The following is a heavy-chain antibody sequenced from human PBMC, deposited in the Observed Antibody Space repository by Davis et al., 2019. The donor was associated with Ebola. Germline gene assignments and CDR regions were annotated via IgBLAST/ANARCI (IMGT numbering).Heavy chain of an antibody. J-gene: IGHJ5*02. V-gene: IGHV1-8*03. CDR2: MNPNSGNT. D-gene: IGHD3-10*01. CDR1: GYTFTSYD. Sequence: ASVKVSCKASGYTFTSYDINWVRQATGQGLEWMGWMNPNSGNTGYAQKFQGRVTITRNTSISTAYMELSSLRSEDTAVYYCARGLNYYGSGSSITWFDPWGQGTLVTVSS. CDR3: ARGLNYYGSGSSITWFDP.